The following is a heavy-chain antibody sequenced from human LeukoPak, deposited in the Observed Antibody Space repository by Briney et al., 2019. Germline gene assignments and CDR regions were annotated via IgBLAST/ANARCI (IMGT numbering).Heavy chain of an antibody. V-gene: IGHV3-53*05. J-gene: IGHJ4*02. CDR1: GFTVSNNY. CDR2: IYSGGNT. D-gene: IGHD3-9*01. Sequence: GGSLRLSCAASGFTVSNNYMSWVRQAPGKGLEWVSVIYSGGNTYYADSVKGRFTISRDNSKNTLYLQMNSLRAEDTAVYYCARDRYFDPLYYFDYWGQGTLVTVSS. CDR3: ARDRYFDPLYYFDY.